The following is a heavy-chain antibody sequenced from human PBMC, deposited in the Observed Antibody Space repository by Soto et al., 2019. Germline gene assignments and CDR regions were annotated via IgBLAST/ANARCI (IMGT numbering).Heavy chain of an antibody. D-gene: IGHD1-1*01. CDR1: GYSFSNYG. Sequence: QAQLVQSGAEVKKPGASVKVSCKAYGYSFSNYGISWVRQAPGQGLEWMGRISAYSDNAHYSQKVRCRVSMTTDTSTSTVYMELRSLRSDDTAVYYCARDGVTGGTGPADYWGQGTLVTVSS. CDR3: ARDGVTGGTGPADY. CDR2: ISAYSDNA. V-gene: IGHV1-18*01. J-gene: IGHJ4*02.